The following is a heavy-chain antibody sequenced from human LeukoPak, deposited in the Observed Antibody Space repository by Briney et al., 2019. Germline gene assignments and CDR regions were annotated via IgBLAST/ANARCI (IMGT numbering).Heavy chain of an antibody. D-gene: IGHD7-27*01. CDR3: ARDPNWGGYFDY. J-gene: IGHJ4*02. Sequence: PGGSLRLSCAASGFTFSSYSMNWVRQAPGKGLEWVSSISSSSSYIYYADSVKGRFTISRDNAKNSLYLQMNSLRAEDTAVYYCARDPNWGGYFDYWGQGTLVTVSS. CDR1: GFTFSSYS. V-gene: IGHV3-21*01. CDR2: ISSSSSYI.